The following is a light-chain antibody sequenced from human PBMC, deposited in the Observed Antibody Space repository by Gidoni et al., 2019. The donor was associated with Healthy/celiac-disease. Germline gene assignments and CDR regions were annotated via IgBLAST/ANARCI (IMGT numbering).Light chain of an antibody. CDR3: QQYGSSPGT. Sequence: EIVLTQSPGTLSLSPGERATLSCRASQSVSSSYLAWYQQKPGQAPRLLIYGASSRATGIPDRFSGSGSGTDFTLTINRLEPEDFAVYYCQQYGSSPGTFXQXTKVEIK. J-gene: IGKJ1*01. V-gene: IGKV3-20*01. CDR1: QSVSSSY. CDR2: GAS.